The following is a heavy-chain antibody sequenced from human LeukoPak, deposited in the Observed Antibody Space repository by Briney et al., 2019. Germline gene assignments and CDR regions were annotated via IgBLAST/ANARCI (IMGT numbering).Heavy chain of an antibody. CDR2: INPNSGGT. CDR1: GYTFSDYY. CDR3: ARDYSALFDP. J-gene: IGHJ5*02. V-gene: IGHV1-2*02. D-gene: IGHD1-26*01. Sequence: ASVKVSCKASGYTFSDYYIYWVRQAPGQGLEWMGWINPNSGGTNYAQKFQGRVTMTRDTSISTAYMELSRLRSDDTAVYYCARDYSALFDPWGQGTLVTVSS.